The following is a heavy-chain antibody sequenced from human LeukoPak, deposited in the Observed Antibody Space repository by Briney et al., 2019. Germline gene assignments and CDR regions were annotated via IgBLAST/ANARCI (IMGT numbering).Heavy chain of an antibody. CDR3: AREGPSVVTAIENYFDY. CDR2: INPSGGST. CDR1: GYTFTSYY. Sequence: ASVNVSCKASGYTFTSYYMHWVRQAPGQGLEWMGIINPSGGSTSYAQKFQGRVTMTRDTSTSTVYMELSSLRSEDTAVHYCAREGPSVVTAIENYFDYWGQGTLVTVSS. D-gene: IGHD2-21*02. V-gene: IGHV1-46*01. J-gene: IGHJ4*02.